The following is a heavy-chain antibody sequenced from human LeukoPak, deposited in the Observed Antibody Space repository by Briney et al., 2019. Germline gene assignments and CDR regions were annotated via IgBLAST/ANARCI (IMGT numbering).Heavy chain of an antibody. CDR3: AKVGSTDY. J-gene: IGHJ4*02. CDR1: GFTFSDYG. D-gene: IGHD1-26*01. Sequence: GGSLRLSCAASGFTFSDYGMHWVRQAPGKGLEWVSAVTASGHRTYYTESVKGRFTISRDNSKNTLHLQMNSLRAEDTALYYCAKVGSTDYWGQGTLVTVSS. CDR2: VTASGHRT. V-gene: IGHV3-23*01.